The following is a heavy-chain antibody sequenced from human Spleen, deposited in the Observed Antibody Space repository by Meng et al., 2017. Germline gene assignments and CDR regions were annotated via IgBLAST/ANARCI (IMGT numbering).Heavy chain of an antibody. D-gene: IGHD1-26*01. V-gene: IGHV3-20*04. CDR2: INWNGGST. J-gene: IGHJ4*02. CDR1: GFTFDDYG. Sequence: GESLKISCAASGFTFDDYGMSWVRQAPGKGLEWVSGINWNGGSTGYADSVKGRFTISRDNAKNSLYLQMNSLRAEDTALYYCAKDINPGTFNLLDSWGQGALVTVSS. CDR3: AKDINPGTFNLLDS.